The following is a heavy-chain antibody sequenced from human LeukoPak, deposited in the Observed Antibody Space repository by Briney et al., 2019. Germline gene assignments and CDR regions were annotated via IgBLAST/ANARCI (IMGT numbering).Heavy chain of an antibody. V-gene: IGHV3-23*01. CDR2: ISGSGGST. D-gene: IGHD6-19*01. CDR1: EFTFSSYA. CDR3: AKEKGQWLVIWRPYYFDY. Sequence: GGSLRLSCAASEFTFSSYAMSWVRQAPGKGLEWVSAISGSGGSTYYADSVKGRFTISRDNSKNTLYLQMNSLRAEDTAVYYCAKEKGQWLVIWRPYYFDYWGQGTLVTVSS. J-gene: IGHJ4*02.